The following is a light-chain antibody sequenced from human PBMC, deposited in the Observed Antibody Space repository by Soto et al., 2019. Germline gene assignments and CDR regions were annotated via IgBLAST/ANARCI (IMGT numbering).Light chain of an antibody. CDR3: QQYDNYKPLT. Sequence: DIQMTQSPSTLSASVGDRVTITCRASQSISSWLAWYQQKPGKAPKLLIFDASSLESGTPSRFSGRRSGTQFTLTINGLQPDGFATYYCQQYDNYKPLTFGGGTKVDIK. CDR2: DAS. J-gene: IGKJ4*01. CDR1: QSISSW. V-gene: IGKV1-5*01.